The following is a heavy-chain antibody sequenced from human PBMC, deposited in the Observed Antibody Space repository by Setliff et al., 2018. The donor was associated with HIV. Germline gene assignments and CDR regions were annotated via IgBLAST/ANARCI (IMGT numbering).Heavy chain of an antibody. CDR1: GFTFSSYW. J-gene: IGHJ5*02. V-gene: IGHV3-21*01. CDR3: VKADGP. D-gene: IGHD6-25*01. Sequence: GGSLRLSCAASGFTFSSYWMHWVRQAPGKGLVWVSSITSGGSHIFYTDSVKGRFTISRDNAKRSLYLQMNGLRAEDTAVYYCVKADGPWGQGILVTVSS. CDR2: ITSGGSHI.